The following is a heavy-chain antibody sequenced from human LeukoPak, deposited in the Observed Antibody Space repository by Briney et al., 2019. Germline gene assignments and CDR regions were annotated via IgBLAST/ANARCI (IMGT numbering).Heavy chain of an antibody. D-gene: IGHD3-22*01. Sequence: PGGSLRLSCAASGFTFSSYYMSWVRQAPGKGLEWVANIKHDGSEEYYVDSVKGRFTISRDNAKNSLYLQLNRLRADDTAVYYCARDYAMMVDYWGQGTLVTVSS. CDR2: IKHDGSEE. V-gene: IGHV3-7*01. CDR3: ARDYAMMVDY. CDR1: GFTFSSYY. J-gene: IGHJ4*02.